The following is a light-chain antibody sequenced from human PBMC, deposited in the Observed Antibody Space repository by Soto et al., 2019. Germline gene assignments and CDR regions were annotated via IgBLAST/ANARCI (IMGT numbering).Light chain of an antibody. CDR1: QSVSSY. V-gene: IGKV3-20*01. CDR3: QQYGSSSRT. Sequence: EIVLTQSPGTLSLSPGERATLSCRASQSVSSYLAWYQQKPGQAPRLLIYGASSRATGIPDRFSGSGSGTDFTLTISRLEPEDFAEYYCQQYGSSSRTFGQGTKVEIK. J-gene: IGKJ1*01. CDR2: GAS.